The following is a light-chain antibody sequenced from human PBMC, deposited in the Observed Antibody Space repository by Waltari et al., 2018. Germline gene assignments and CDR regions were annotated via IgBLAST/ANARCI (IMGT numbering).Light chain of an antibody. CDR1: QSIATD. Sequence: VVMTPSPAPPPVSPGESATLSCRASQSIATDLAWYQHKPGQAPRLLIYHASTRATAIPTRFRGSGSGTDFTLTISGLQSEDSAVYYCQQYNRWPPLTFGGGTKVEI. CDR3: QQYNRWPPLT. V-gene: IGKV3D-15*01. J-gene: IGKJ4*01. CDR2: HAS.